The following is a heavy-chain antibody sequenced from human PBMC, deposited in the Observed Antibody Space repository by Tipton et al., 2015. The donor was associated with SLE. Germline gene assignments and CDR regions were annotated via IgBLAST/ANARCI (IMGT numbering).Heavy chain of an antibody. CDR1: SGSITGSYYY. J-gene: IGHJ4*02. CDR2: IYYNGIT. CDR3: ARHPTYYDSSGYLYYFDY. V-gene: IGHV4-39*01. Sequence: TLSLTCTVSSGSITGSYYYWAWIRQPPGKGLEWIGSIYYNGITYYNPSLSSRVTISIDTSKNQFSLKLSSVTAADTAVYYCARHPTYYDSSGYLYYFDYWGQGTLVSVSS. D-gene: IGHD3-22*01.